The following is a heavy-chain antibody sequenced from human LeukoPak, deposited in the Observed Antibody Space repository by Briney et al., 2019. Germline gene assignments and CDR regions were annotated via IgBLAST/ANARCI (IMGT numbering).Heavy chain of an antibody. D-gene: IGHD6-19*01. V-gene: IGHV3-23*01. CDR1: GFTFSSYA. CDR2: ISGRDGST. J-gene: IGHJ4*02. CDR3: AYSSGWSRQIDY. Sequence: RGSLSLSCAASGFTFSSYAMSWVRQAPGTGLEWVSGISGRDGSTYYADSVKGRFTISRDNSKNTVYLQMDSLRAEDTAIYYCAYSSGWSRQIDYWGQGTLVTVSS.